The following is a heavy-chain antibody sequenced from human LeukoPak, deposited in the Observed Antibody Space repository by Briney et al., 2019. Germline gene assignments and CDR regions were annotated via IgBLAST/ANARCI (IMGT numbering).Heavy chain of an antibody. J-gene: IGHJ4*02. V-gene: IGHV3-48*02. CDR3: ARRGDSDY. D-gene: IGHD3-16*01. CDR2: ISTSSSTI. Sequence: PGGSLRLSCAASGFTFSSYSMNWVRQAPGKGLEWISYISTSSSTIYYADSMKGRFTISRDNAKNSLFLQVNSLRDEDTAVYYCARRGDSDYWGQGTLVTVSS. CDR1: GFTFSSYS.